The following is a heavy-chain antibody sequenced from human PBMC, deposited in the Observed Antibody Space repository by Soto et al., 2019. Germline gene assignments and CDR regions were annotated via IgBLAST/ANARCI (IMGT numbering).Heavy chain of an antibody. CDR3: ARDLYDSSGYPYGMDV. Sequence: SETLSLTCTVSGGSISSGGYYWSWIRQHPGKGLEWIGYIYYSGSTYYNPSLKSRVTISVDTSKNQFSLKLSSVTAADTAVYYCARDLYDSSGYPYGMDVWGQGTTVTVSS. CDR2: IYYSGST. J-gene: IGHJ6*02. D-gene: IGHD3-22*01. V-gene: IGHV4-31*03. CDR1: GGSISSGGYY.